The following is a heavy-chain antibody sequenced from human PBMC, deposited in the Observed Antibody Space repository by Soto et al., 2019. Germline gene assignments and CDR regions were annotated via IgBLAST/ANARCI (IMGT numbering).Heavy chain of an antibody. CDR2: ISYDGSNK. J-gene: IGHJ5*02. D-gene: IGHD3-3*01. V-gene: IGHV3-30-3*01. CDR1: GFTFSTYA. Sequence: GGSLRLPGAASGFTFSTYAMHWVRKAPGKVLEWVAVISYDGSNKYYADSVKGRFTISRDNSKNTLYLQMNSLRAVDTAVYYCAREESLFLFDPWGQGTLVTVSS. CDR3: AREESLFLFDP.